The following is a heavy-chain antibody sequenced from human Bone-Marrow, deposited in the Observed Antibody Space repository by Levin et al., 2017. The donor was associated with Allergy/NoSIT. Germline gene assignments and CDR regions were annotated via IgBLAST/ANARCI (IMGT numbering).Heavy chain of an antibody. J-gene: IGHJ6*02. D-gene: IGHD6-6*01. V-gene: IGHV3-21*01. CDR2: ISSSGSYT. Sequence: KAGGSLRLSCAASGFTFYTYIMNWVRQAPGKGPEWVASISSSGSYTNYADSVKGRFTITRANAKESLDLQMDSLSVEDTGVYYCAKSGGYSTWSGGHNYYGMDVWGQGTTVTVSS. CDR3: AKSGGYSTWSGGHNYYGMDV. CDR1: GFTFYTYI.